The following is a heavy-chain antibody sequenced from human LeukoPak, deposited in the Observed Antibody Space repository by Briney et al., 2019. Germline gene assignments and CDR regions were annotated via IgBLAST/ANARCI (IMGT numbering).Heavy chain of an antibody. D-gene: IGHD4-17*01. CDR2: INHSGQT. CDR3: ARVDYGDYSKDFDY. V-gene: IGHV4-39*01. CDR1: GDSITSSGYF. J-gene: IGHJ4*02. Sequence: SETLSLTCSVSGDSITSSGYFWGWIRQPPGKGLEWIGIINHSGQTFYNPSLKNRVTTSVDTSKNQFSVRLTSVTAADTAVYYCARVDYGDYSKDFDYWGQGTLVTVSS.